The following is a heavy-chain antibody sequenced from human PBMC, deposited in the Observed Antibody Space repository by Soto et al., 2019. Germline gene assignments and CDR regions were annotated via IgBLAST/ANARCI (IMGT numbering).Heavy chain of an antibody. J-gene: IGHJ4*02. CDR2: ITKNGRNK. Sequence: QVQLVESGGGVVQPGGSLRLSCAASGFTFSNYAMHWVRQAPGEGLEWVADITKNGRNKDYADSVKGRLAISRDNSKNTLELQMNSLRVEDTAMYYCGRCNGDDCHSPFDYWGQGTLVTVSS. V-gene: IGHV3-30*03. D-gene: IGHD2-8*01. CDR3: GRCNGDDCHSPFDY. CDR1: GFTFSNYA.